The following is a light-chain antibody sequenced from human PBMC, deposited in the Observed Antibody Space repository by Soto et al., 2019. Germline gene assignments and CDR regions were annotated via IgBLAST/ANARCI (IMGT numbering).Light chain of an antibody. J-gene: IGLJ1*01. V-gene: IGLV2-18*02. CDR2: EVS. CDR1: SSDVGSYNR. Sequence: SVLTQPPSVSGSPGQSVAISCTGTSSDVGSYNRVSWYQQPPGAAPKLMIYEVSNRPSGVPDRFSGSKSGNTASLTISGFQAEDEADYYYTSYTGSSTYVFGTGTKVTAL. CDR3: TSYTGSSTYV.